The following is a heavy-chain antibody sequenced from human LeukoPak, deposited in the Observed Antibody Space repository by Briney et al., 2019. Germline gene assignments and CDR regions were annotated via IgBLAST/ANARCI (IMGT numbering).Heavy chain of an antibody. D-gene: IGHD2-21*02. CDR1: GGSFSGYY. V-gene: IGHV4-34*01. Sequence: SETLSLTCAVYGGSFSGYYWSWIRQPPGKGLEWIGEINHSGSTNYNPSLKSRVTISVDTSKNQFSLKLSSVTAADTAVYYCAKSLGDIVVVTAIHWGQGTLVTVSS. CDR2: INHSGST. J-gene: IGHJ4*02. CDR3: AKSLGDIVVVTAIH.